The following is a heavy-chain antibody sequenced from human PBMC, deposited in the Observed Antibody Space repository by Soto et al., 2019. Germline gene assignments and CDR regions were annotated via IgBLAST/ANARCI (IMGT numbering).Heavy chain of an antibody. J-gene: IGHJ4*02. D-gene: IGHD3-16*02. Sequence: QVQLQESGPGLVKPSETLSLTCTVSGGSISSYYWSWIRQPPGKGLEWVGYIYYSGSTNYNPSLKSRVTISVDTSKNQFSLKLSSVTAADTAVYYCARVTITVGGVSVPEMYYFDYWGQGTLVTVSS. V-gene: IGHV4-59*01. CDR2: IYYSGST. CDR1: GGSISSYY. CDR3: ARVTITVGGVSVPEMYYFDY.